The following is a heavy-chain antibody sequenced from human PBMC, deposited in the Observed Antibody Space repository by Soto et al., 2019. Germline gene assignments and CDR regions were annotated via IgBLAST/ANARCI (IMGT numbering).Heavy chain of an antibody. Sequence: GASVKVSCKVSGYTLTELSMHWVRQAPGKGLEWMGGFDPEDGETIYAQKFQGRVTMTEDTSTDTAYMELSSLRSEDTAVYYCATAWRPGYDILTRPPGAFDIWGQGTMVTVSS. CDR1: GYTLTELS. CDR2: FDPEDGET. CDR3: ATAWRPGYDILTRPPGAFDI. J-gene: IGHJ3*02. D-gene: IGHD3-9*01. V-gene: IGHV1-24*01.